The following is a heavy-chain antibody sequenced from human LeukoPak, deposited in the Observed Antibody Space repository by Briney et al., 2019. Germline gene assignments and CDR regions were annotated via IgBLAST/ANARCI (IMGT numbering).Heavy chain of an antibody. J-gene: IGHJ6*02. CDR3: ARVQGYCSSTSCYGPLYYYYYGMDV. Sequence: PSETLSLTCTVSGGSISSDYWSWIRLPPGKGLEWIGEINHSGSTNYNPSLKSRVTISVDTSKNQFSLKLSSVTAADTAVYYCARVQGYCSSTSCYGPLYYYYYGMDVWGQGTTVTVSS. CDR2: INHSGST. D-gene: IGHD2-2*01. V-gene: IGHV4-34*01. CDR1: GGSISSDY.